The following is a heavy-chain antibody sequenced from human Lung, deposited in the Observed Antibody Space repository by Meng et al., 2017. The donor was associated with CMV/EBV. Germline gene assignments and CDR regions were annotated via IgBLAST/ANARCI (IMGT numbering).Heavy chain of an antibody. V-gene: IGHV3-23*01. J-gene: IGHJ4*02. D-gene: IGHD6-13*01. Sequence: LTXAASGFTFSSSAMSWVRQAPGKGLEWVSAITASGGSTYHADSVRGRFTISRDNSKNTLYLQLNSLRVEDTAVYYCAKAFSSSWYREYYDYWGQGTLVTVSS. CDR3: AKAFSSSWYREYYDY. CDR2: ITASGGST. CDR1: GFTFSSSA.